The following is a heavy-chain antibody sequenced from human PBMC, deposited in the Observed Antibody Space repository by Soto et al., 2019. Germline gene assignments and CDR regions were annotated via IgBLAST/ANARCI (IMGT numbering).Heavy chain of an antibody. Sequence: GGSLRLSCAASGFTFSSYGMHWVRQAPGKGLEWVAFISYDGSNKYYADSVKGRFTISRDTSKNTLYLQMNSLRPEDTAVYYFAKKVTLVPGVPSYCGQGPLPTVSS. J-gene: IGHJ4*02. CDR2: ISYDGSNK. CDR1: GFTFSSYG. D-gene: IGHD3-10*01. CDR3: AKKVTLVPGVPSY. V-gene: IGHV3-30*18.